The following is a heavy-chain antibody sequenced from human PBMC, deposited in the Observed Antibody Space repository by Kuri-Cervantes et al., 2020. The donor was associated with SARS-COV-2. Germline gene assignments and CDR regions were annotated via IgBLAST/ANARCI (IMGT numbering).Heavy chain of an antibody. CDR1: GFTFDDYA. CDR2: ISWNSGSI. J-gene: IGHJ4*02. V-gene: IGHV3-9*01. Sequence: SLKISCAASGFTFDDYAMHWVRQAPGKGLEWASGISWNSGSIGYADSVKGRFTISRDNAKNSLYLQMNSLRAEDTALYYCAKDMESGGSYSTFDYWGQGTLVTVSS. CDR3: AKDMESGGSYSTFDY. D-gene: IGHD2-15*01.